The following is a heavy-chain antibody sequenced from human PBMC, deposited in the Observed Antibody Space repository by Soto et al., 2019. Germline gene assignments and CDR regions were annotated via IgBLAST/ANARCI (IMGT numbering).Heavy chain of an antibody. J-gene: IGHJ6*02. CDR1: GFTFSSYG. CDR3: AKDASGYCSSTSCYYYYYYGMDV. Sequence: QVQLVESGGGVVQPGRSLRLSCAASGFTFSSYGMHWVRQAPGKGLEWVAVISYDGSNKYYADSVKGRFTISRDNSKNTLYLQMNSLRAEDTAVYYCAKDASGYCSSTSCYYYYYYGMDVWGQGTTVTVSS. V-gene: IGHV3-30*18. CDR2: ISYDGSNK. D-gene: IGHD2-2*03.